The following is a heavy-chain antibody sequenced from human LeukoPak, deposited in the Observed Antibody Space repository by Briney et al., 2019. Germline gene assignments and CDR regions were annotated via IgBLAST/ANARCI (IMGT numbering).Heavy chain of an antibody. Sequence: GGSLRLSCAASGFTFSSYWMSWVRQAPGKGLEWVANIKQDGSEKYYVDSVKGRFTISRNNAKNSLYLQMNSLRAEDTAVYYCARELLWFGETAAFDIWGQGTMVTVSS. V-gene: IGHV3-7*01. D-gene: IGHD3-10*01. CDR2: IKQDGSEK. CDR3: ARELLWFGETAAFDI. J-gene: IGHJ3*02. CDR1: GFTFSSYW.